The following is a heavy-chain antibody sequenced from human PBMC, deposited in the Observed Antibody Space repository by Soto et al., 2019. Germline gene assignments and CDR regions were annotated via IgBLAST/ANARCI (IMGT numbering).Heavy chain of an antibody. V-gene: IGHV4-59*01. CDR3: ARDSYNFED. CDR2: VYYSGST. Sequence: PSETLSLTCTVSGGSIRSYYWSWIRQPPGKGLEWIGYVYYSGSTDYNPSLKSRVTRSVDTSKNQFSLKLRSVTAADTAVYYCARDSYNFEDWGQGTLVTVSS. D-gene: IGHD5-18*01. CDR1: GGSIRSYY. J-gene: IGHJ4*02.